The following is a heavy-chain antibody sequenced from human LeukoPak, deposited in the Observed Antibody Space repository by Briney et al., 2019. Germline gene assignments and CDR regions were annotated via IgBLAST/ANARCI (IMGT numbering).Heavy chain of an antibody. CDR1: GGSISSSSYY. V-gene: IGHV4-39*07. CDR2: IYYSGST. J-gene: IGHJ4*02. CDR3: ARGAGRGGYCSGGSCHPVDY. Sequence: SETLSLTCTVSGGSISSSSYYWGWIRQPPGKGLEWIGSIYYSGSTYYNPSLKSRVTISVDTSKNQFSLKLSSVTAADTAVYYCARGAGRGGYCSGGSCHPVDYWGQGTLVTVSS. D-gene: IGHD2-15*01.